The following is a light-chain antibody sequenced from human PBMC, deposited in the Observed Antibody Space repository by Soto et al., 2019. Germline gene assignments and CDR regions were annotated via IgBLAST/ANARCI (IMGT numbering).Light chain of an antibody. V-gene: IGLV2-14*01. CDR2: QVT. Sequence: QSALTQPASVSGSPGQSITISCTGTSSDVGGYYYVSWYQHHPGKAPKLIIYQVTSRPSGVSNRFSASKSGNTASLTISALQAEDEALYYCCSYSSSSTFYVFGPVTKLTVL. J-gene: IGLJ1*01. CDR1: SSDVGGYYY. CDR3: CSYSSSSTFYV.